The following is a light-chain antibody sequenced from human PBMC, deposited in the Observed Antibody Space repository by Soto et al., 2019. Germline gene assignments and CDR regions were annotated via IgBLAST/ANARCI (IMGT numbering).Light chain of an antibody. Sequence: QSVLTQPASVSGSPGQSITISCAGTMRDVGGYNLVSWYQQHPGRAPQLILYEVRNRPSGISFRFSGSKSGNTASLTISGLQAEDEADYYCSSFTSKSSLIFGGGTKVT. V-gene: IGLV2-14*01. CDR2: EVR. J-gene: IGLJ2*01. CDR1: MRDVGGYNL. CDR3: SSFTSKSSLI.